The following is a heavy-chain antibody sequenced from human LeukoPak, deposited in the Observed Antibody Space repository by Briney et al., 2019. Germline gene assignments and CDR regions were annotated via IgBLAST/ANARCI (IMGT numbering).Heavy chain of an antibody. CDR3: ARASGVQWLVPPWFDP. V-gene: IGHV3-33*01. Sequence: GRSLRLSCAASGFTFSSYGMHWVRQAPGKGLEWVAVIWYDGSNKYYADSVKGRFTFSRDNSKNTLYLQMNSLRVEDTAVYYCARASGVQWLVPPWFDPWGQGTLVTVSS. J-gene: IGHJ5*02. CDR2: IWYDGSNK. D-gene: IGHD6-19*01. CDR1: GFTFSSYG.